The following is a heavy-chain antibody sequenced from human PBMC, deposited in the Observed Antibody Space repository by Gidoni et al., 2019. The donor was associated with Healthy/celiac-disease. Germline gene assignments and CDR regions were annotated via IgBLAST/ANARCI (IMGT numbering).Heavy chain of an antibody. J-gene: IGHJ6*02. CDR1: GFTCSDYN. CDR2: ISSSGSTI. Sequence: QVQLVESGGGLVKPGGSLRLCCAASGFTCSDYNMSWRRQAQGKGRGLVSYISSSGSTIYYADSVNGIFTISRDNAKNSLYLKMNSLRDEDTAVYYCASGMGYYYYYGMDVWGQGTTVTVSS. V-gene: IGHV3-11*01. CDR3: ASGMGYYYYYGMDV.